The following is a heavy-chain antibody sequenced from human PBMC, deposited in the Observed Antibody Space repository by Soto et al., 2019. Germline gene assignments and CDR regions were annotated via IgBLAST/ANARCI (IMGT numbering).Heavy chain of an antibody. Sequence: GGSLRLSCAASGFTFSSNAMHWVRQAPGKGPEWVAVISYDGSNKYYADSVKGRFTISRDNSKNTLYLQMNSLRTEDTAVYYCAKDPYGSGSGSIPDYWGQGTLVTVSS. D-gene: IGHD3-10*01. CDR1: GFTFSSNA. CDR3: AKDPYGSGSGSIPDY. J-gene: IGHJ4*02. CDR2: ISYDGSNK. V-gene: IGHV3-30*04.